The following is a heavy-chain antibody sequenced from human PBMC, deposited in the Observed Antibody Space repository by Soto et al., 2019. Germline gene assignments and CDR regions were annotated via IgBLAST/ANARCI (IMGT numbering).Heavy chain of an antibody. Sequence: SVKVSCKASGGTFSSYAISWVRQAPGQGLEWMGGIIPIFGTANYAQKFQGRVTITADESTSTAYMELSSLRSEDTAVYYCAREENSGWYNAFDIWGQGTMVTVSS. CDR1: GGTFSSYA. CDR3: AREENSGWYNAFDI. J-gene: IGHJ3*02. D-gene: IGHD6-19*01. CDR2: IIPIFGTA. V-gene: IGHV1-69*13.